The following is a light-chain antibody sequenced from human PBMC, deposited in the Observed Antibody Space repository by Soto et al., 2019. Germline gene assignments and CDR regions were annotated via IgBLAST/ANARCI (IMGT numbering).Light chain of an antibody. CDR2: EVS. CDR3: TSYVSSSIYV. Sequence: SGLTQPASVSGSPGQSITMSCTGSSSSIGGYNFVSWYQQHPGKTPKLIIFEVSHRPSGVSPRFSGSKSGNTASLTISGLQAEDEADYYCTSYVSSSIYVFGTGTKVTVL. J-gene: IGLJ1*01. V-gene: IGLV2-14*01. CDR1: SSSIGGYNF.